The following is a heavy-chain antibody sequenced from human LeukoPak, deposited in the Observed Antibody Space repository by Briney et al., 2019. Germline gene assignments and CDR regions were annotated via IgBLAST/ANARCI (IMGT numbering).Heavy chain of an antibody. Sequence: ASVKVSCKASGYTFTSYYMHWVRQAPGQGLEWMGIINPSGGSTSYAQKFQGRVTMTRDTSTSTVYMELSSLRSEDTAVYYCARADSSSGWYGGTYDYWGQGALVTVSS. CDR3: ARADSSSGWYGGTYDY. V-gene: IGHV1-46*01. J-gene: IGHJ4*02. CDR2: INPSGGST. CDR1: GYTFTSYY. D-gene: IGHD6-19*01.